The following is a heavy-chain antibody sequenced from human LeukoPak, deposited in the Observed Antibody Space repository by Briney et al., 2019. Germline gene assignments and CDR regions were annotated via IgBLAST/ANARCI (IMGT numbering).Heavy chain of an antibody. CDR3: ARDRFLGMKIWFDP. CDR2: INPNSGGT. J-gene: IGHJ5*02. CDR1: GYTFTGYY. V-gene: IGHV1-2*02. Sequence: ASVKVSCKASGYTFTGYYIHWVRQAPGQGLEWMGWINPNSGGTNYAQKFQGRVTMTRDTSISTAYMELSRLRSDDTAVYYCARDRFLGMKIWFDPWGQGTLVTVSS.